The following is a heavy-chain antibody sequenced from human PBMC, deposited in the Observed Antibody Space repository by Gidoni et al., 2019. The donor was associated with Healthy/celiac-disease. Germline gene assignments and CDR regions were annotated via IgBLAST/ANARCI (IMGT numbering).Heavy chain of an antibody. J-gene: IGHJ6*02. D-gene: IGHD2-2*02. CDR3: ARAGIVVVPAAIYYYYGMDV. CDR1: GGTFSSYA. Sequence: QVQLVQSGAEVKNPGSSVTVSCKASGGTFSSYAISWVRQAPGQGLEWMGGIIPIFGTANYAQKFQGRVTITADESTSTAYMELSSLRSEDTAVYYCARAGIVVVPAAIYYYYGMDVWGQGTTVTVSS. CDR2: IIPIFGTA. V-gene: IGHV1-69*01.